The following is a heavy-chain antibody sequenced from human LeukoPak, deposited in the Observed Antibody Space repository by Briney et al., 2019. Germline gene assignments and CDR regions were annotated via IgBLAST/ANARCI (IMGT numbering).Heavy chain of an antibody. D-gene: IGHD3-22*01. V-gene: IGHV4-59*01. CDR3: ARETIRFDSSGYYEYAFDI. J-gene: IGHJ3*02. CDR2: IYHSGST. CDR1: GGSICTYY. Sequence: PSETLSLTCTVSGGSICTYYWSWLRQSPGKGLEWIGYIYHSGSTNYNPSLQSRVTMSVDTSKNQFSLKLSSVTAADTAVYYCARETIRFDSSGYYEYAFDIWGQGTMVTVSS.